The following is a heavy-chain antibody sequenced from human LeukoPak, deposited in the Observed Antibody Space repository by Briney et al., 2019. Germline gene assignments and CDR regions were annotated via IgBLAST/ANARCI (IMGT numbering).Heavy chain of an antibody. CDR2: IYHSGST. V-gene: IGHV4-38-2*02. J-gene: IGHJ4*02. D-gene: IGHD3-22*01. CDR3: AREDYYNSGGYYLDY. Sequence: SETLSLTCTVSGYSISRGYSWGWIRQPPGKGLEWIGNIYHSGSTNYSPSLKSRVTISVDTSKNQFSLKLSSVTAADTAVYFCAREDYYNSGGYYLDYWGQGTLVTVSS. CDR1: GYSISRGYS.